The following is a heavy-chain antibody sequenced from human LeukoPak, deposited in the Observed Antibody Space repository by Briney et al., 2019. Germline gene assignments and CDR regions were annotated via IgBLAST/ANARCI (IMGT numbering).Heavy chain of an antibody. CDR3: VRDRYSSSSGGSFDY. V-gene: IGHV3-33*01. CDR1: EVTLSNCA. Sequence: GGSLRLSCAAPEVTLSNCAMHGVRQAPGRGREWVAVAWYDGSNEYYADSVKGRFTISRDNSKDTLYLQMNSLRDEDTAVYYCVRDRYSSSSGGSFDYWGQGTLVTVSS. J-gene: IGHJ4*02. D-gene: IGHD6-19*01. CDR2: AWYDGSNE.